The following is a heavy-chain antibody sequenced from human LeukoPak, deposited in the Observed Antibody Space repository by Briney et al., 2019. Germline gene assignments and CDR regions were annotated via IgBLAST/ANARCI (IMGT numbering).Heavy chain of an antibody. CDR3: ARDGAFRIYDY. CDR2: MKQDGNEK. V-gene: IGHV3-7*01. CDR1: GFTFSSYW. Sequence: GGSLRLSCAASGFTFSSYWMTWVRQAPGQGLEWVASMKQDGNEKYYVDSVKGRFTISRDNARNSLFLQMSSLRADDTAVYYCARDGAFRIYDYWGQGTLVTVSS. D-gene: IGHD3-3*02. J-gene: IGHJ4*02.